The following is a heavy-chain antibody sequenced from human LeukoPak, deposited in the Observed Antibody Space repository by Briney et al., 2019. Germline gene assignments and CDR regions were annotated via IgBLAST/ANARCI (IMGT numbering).Heavy chain of an antibody. J-gene: IGHJ4*02. CDR1: GGTFSSYA. CDR3: ARGHRSSSTSCYRD. D-gene: IGHD2-2*01. Sequence: SVKVSCKASGGTFSSYAISWVRQAPGQGLEWVGGIIPIFGTANYAQKFQGRVTITADESTSTAYMELSSLRSEDTAVYYCARGHRSSSTSCYRDWGQGTLVTVSS. V-gene: IGHV1-69*13. CDR2: IIPIFGTA.